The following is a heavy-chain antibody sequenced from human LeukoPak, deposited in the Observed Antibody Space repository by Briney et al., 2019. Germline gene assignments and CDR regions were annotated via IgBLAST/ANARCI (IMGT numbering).Heavy chain of an antibody. CDR3: ARFELDSGGYASNFDS. D-gene: IGHD3-22*01. Sequence: GGSLRLSCAASGFTFSSYWMSWVRQAPGTGLEWVANIKQDGSEKYYVDSVKGRFTISRDNAKNSLYLQMNSLRVEDTAVYYCARFELDSGGYASNFDSWGQGTLVTVSS. V-gene: IGHV3-7*01. CDR2: IKQDGSEK. CDR1: GFTFSSYW. J-gene: IGHJ4*02.